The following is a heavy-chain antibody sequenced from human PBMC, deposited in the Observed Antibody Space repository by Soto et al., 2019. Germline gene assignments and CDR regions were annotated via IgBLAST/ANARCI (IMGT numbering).Heavy chain of an antibody. J-gene: IGHJ2*01. CDR3: ARGNHRWLQLWYFDL. Sequence: QVQLVQSGAEVKKPGSSVTVSCKASGGTFSSYTISWVRQAPGQGLEWMGGIIPIFGTANYAQKFQGRVTITADESTSTAYMELRSQRSEDTAVYYCARGNHRWLQLWYFDLWGRGTLVTVSS. CDR1: GGTFSSYT. CDR2: IIPIFGTA. V-gene: IGHV1-69*12. D-gene: IGHD5-12*01.